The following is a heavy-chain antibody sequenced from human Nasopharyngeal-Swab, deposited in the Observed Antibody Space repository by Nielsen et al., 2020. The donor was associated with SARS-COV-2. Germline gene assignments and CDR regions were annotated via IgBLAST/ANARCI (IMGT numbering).Heavy chain of an antibody. CDR3: AREGGYSGYDYDY. Sequence: ESLKISCAASGFIFSSYIMNWVRQAPGKGLEWVSSISSSSSYIYYADSVKGRFTISRDNAKNSLYLQMNSLRAEDTAVYYCAREGGYSGYDYDYWGQGTLVTVSS. CDR1: GFIFSSYI. CDR2: ISSSSSYI. J-gene: IGHJ4*02. V-gene: IGHV3-21*01. D-gene: IGHD5-12*01.